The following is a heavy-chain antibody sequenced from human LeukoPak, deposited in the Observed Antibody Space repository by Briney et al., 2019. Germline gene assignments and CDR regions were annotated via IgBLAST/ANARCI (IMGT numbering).Heavy chain of an antibody. CDR1: GGTFSSYA. D-gene: IGHD5-12*01. CDR3: ARDLDYSGYVFAL. CDR2: IIPIFGTA. Sequence: GASVTVSCTASGGTFSSYAISWVRQAPGQGLEWMGGIIPIFGTANYAQKFQGRVTITADESTSTAYMELSSLRSEDTAVYYCARDLDYSGYVFALWGQGTLVTVSS. V-gene: IGHV1-69*13. J-gene: IGHJ4*02.